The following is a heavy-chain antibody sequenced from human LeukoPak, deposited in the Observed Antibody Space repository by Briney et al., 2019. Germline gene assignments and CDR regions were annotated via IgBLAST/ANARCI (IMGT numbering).Heavy chain of an antibody. CDR1: GYTFTSYA. CDR2: INTNTGNP. D-gene: IGHD1-26*01. Sequence: GASVKVSCKASGYTFTSYAMNWVRQAPGQGLEWMGWINTNTGNPTYAQGFTGRFVFSLDTSVSSAYLQISSLKAEDTAVYYCARDIPGGALALVWSESGHAFDIWGQGTMVTVSS. CDR3: ARDIPGGALALVWSESGHAFDI. J-gene: IGHJ3*02. V-gene: IGHV7-4-1*02.